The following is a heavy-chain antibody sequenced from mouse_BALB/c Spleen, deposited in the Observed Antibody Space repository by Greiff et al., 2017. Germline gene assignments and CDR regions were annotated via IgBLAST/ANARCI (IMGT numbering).Heavy chain of an antibody. CDR3: AREDMITYYFDY. CDR1: GFTFSSYG. V-gene: IGHV5-6-3*01. J-gene: IGHJ2*01. D-gene: IGHD2-4*01. Sequence: EVQRVESGGGLVQPGGSLKLSCAASGFTFSSYGMSWVRQTPDKRLELVATINSNGGSTYYPDSVKGRFTISRDNAKNTLYLQMSSLKSEDTAMYYCAREDMITYYFDYWGQGTTLTVSS. CDR2: INSNGGST.